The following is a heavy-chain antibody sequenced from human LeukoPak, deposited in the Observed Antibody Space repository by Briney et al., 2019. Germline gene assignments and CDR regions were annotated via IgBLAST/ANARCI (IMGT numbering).Heavy chain of an antibody. D-gene: IGHD6-13*01. CDR2: IYYSGST. J-gene: IGHJ4*02. CDR1: GGSISSYY. V-gene: IGHV4-59*08. Sequence: SETPSLTCTVSGGSISSYYWSWIRQPPGKGLEWIGYIYYSGSTNYNPPLKSRVTISVDTSKNQFSLKLSSVTAADTAVYYCARLPPSSRTLYFDYWGQGTLVTVSS. CDR3: ARLPPSSRTLYFDY.